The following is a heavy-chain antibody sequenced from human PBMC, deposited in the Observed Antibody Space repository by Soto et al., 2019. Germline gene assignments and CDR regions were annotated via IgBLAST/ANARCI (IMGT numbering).Heavy chain of an antibody. J-gene: IGHJ3*02. Sequence: GGSLRLSCAASGFTFSSYDMHWVRQAPGKGLEWVAVIWYDGSNKYYADSVRGRFTISRDNSKNALYLQMNSLRAEDTAVYYCACYCAVTDVFDISGRRTMVT. CDR3: ACYCAVTDVFDI. D-gene: IGHD2-15*01. CDR1: GFTFSSYD. V-gene: IGHV3-33*01. CDR2: IWYDGSNK.